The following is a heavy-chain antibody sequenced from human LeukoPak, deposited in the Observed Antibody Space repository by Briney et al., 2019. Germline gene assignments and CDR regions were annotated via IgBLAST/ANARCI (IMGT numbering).Heavy chain of an antibody. D-gene: IGHD4-23*01. V-gene: IGHV4-59*01. J-gene: IGHJ3*02. CDR1: GGSISSYY. Sequence: SETLSLTCTVSGGSISSYYWNWIRQPPGRGLEWIGYIYYSGSTNYNPSLKSRVTISVDTSKNQFSLKLSSVTAADTAVYYCARDGLYREGYGGSWAFDIWGQGTMVTVSS. CDR2: IYYSGST. CDR3: ARDGLYREGYGGSWAFDI.